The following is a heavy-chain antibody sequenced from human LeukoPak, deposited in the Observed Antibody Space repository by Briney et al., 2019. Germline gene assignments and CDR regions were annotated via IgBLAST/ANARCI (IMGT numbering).Heavy chain of an antibody. CDR2: IYSGGNT. J-gene: IGHJ6*03. D-gene: IGHD3-16*01. CDR3: ARAPAYWPYYYMDV. V-gene: IGHV3-53*01. CDR1: GFTFSTYY. Sequence: GGSLRLSCAASGFTFSTYYMNWVRQAPGKGLEWVSIIYSGGNTYYADSVKGRFTISRDNSKNTLYLQMNSLRADDTAVYYRARAPAYWPYYYMDVWGKGTTVTISS.